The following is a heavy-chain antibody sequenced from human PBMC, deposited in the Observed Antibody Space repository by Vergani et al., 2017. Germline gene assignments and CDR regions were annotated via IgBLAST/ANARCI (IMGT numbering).Heavy chain of an antibody. D-gene: IGHD5-12*01. CDR3: ARQKGGISGYDRNFDY. CDR2: SNAGNGNT. J-gene: IGHJ4*02. Sequence: QVQLVQSGAEVKKPGASVKVSCKASGYTFTSYAMHWVRQAPGQRLEWMGWSNAGNGNTKYSQEFQGRVTITRDTSASTAYMELSRLRSDDTAVYYCARQKGGISGYDRNFDYWGQGTLVTVSS. CDR1: GYTFTSYA. V-gene: IGHV1-3*02.